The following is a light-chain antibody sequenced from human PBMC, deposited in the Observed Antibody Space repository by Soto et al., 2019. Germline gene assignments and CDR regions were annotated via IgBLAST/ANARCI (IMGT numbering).Light chain of an antibody. CDR3: QQYFSSPKT. J-gene: IGKJ1*01. CDR1: QSVSSN. CDR2: GAS. V-gene: IGKV3-20*01. Sequence: ELVLTQSPGTLSLSPGERVTLSCRTSQSVSSNVAWYQQKPGQAPRLLIYGASSRATGIPERISGSGSGTDFTLTISRLEPEDFAVYLCQQYFSSPKTFGQGTKVDIK.